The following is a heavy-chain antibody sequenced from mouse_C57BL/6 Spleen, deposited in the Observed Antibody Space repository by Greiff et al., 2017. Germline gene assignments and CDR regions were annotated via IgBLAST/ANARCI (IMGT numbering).Heavy chain of an antibody. D-gene: IGHD1-1*01. V-gene: IGHV1-50*01. CDR2: IDPSDSYT. J-gene: IGHJ3*01. Sequence: QVQLQQPGAELVKPGASVKLSCKASGYTFTSYWMQWVKQRPGQGLEWIGEIDPSDSYTNYNQKFKGKATLTVDTSSSTAYMQLSSLTSEDSAVYYCARPITAVDLGDWGQGTLVTVSA. CDR1: GYTFTSYW. CDR3: ARPITAVDLGD.